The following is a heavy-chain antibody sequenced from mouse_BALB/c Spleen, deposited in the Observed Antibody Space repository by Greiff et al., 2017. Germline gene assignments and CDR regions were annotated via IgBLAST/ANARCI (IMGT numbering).Heavy chain of an antibody. D-gene: IGHD2-3*01. Sequence: QVQLQQSGPGLVQPSQSLSITCTVSGFSLTSYGVHWVRQSPGKGLEWLGVIWSGGSTDYNAAFISRLSISKDNSKSQVFFKMNSLQANDTAIYYCARNWGDGYYPCLAYWGQGTLVTVSA. J-gene: IGHJ3*01. CDR1: GFSLTSYG. CDR2: IWSGGST. CDR3: ARNWGDGYYPCLAY. V-gene: IGHV2-2*02.